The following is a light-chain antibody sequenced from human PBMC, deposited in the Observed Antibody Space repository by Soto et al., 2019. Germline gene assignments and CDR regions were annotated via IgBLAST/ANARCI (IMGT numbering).Light chain of an antibody. CDR3: QQLNFFPIT. CDR1: QGISSF. V-gene: IGKV1-9*01. Sequence: DIQLTQSPSFLSASAGDRVTITCRASQGISSFLAWYQQKPGRAPKLLIYAASTVQSGVPSRFSGSGSGTEFTLTISRLQPEDFATYYCQQLNFFPITFGQGTRLEIK. J-gene: IGKJ5*01. CDR2: AAS.